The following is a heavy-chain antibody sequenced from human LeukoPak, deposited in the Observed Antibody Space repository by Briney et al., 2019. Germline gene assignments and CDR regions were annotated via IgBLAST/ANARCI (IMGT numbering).Heavy chain of an antibody. J-gene: IGHJ3*02. CDR2: IYYSGST. Sequence: SETLSLTCTVSGDSISSYYWSWIRQPPGKGLEWIGSIYYSGSTNYNPSLESRVTISVDTSKNQFSLKVSFVTAADTALYYCARRGVRGWYEAFDIWGQGTMVTVSS. CDR1: GDSISSYY. D-gene: IGHD6-19*01. CDR3: ARRGVRGWYEAFDI. V-gene: IGHV4-59*08.